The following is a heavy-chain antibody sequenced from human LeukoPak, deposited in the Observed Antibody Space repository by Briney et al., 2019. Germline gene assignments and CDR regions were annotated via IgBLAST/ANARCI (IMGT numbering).Heavy chain of an antibody. CDR3: ARERTLASCYDY. D-gene: IGHD2-15*01. Sequence: ASVKVSCKASGYTFTSYGISWVRQAPGQGLEWMGWINPNSGGTNYAQKFQGRVTMTRDTSISTAYMELRRLRSDDTAVYYCARERTLASCYDYWGQGTLVTVSS. V-gene: IGHV1-2*02. J-gene: IGHJ4*02. CDR1: GYTFTSYG. CDR2: INPNSGGT.